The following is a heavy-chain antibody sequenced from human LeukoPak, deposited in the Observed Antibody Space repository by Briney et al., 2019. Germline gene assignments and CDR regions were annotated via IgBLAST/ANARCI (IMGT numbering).Heavy chain of an antibody. V-gene: IGHV3-23*01. J-gene: IGHJ4*02. CDR1: GFTFSRYT. CDR2: ISGSGGRR. Sequence: PGGSLRLSCADSGFTFSRYTMSGVRQARGKGVEWVSAISGSGGRRYYADCVKGRFTISRENTKNTVYMQMDRVRAEDTAVYYCAKSKIVRAIDYWGQGTLVTVSS. CDR3: AKSKIVRAIDY. D-gene: IGHD1-26*01.